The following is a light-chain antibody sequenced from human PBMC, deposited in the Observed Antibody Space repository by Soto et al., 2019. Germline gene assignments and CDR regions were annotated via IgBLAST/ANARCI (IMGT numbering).Light chain of an antibody. J-gene: IGKJ4*01. Sequence: EMVMTQSPATLSVSPGERATLSCRASQSVSSNLAWYQQKPGQAPSFLIYGASTRETGTPARFSGSGSGTEFTLTISSLQSEDFEVYYCQQYIRWPLTFGGGTKVDIK. CDR1: QSVSSN. CDR3: QQYIRWPLT. CDR2: GAS. V-gene: IGKV3-15*01.